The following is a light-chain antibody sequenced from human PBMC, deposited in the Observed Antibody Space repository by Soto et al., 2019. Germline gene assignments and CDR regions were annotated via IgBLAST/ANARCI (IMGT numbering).Light chain of an antibody. Sequence: QSVLTQPPSVSGAPGQRVTISCTGSSSNIGAGYDVHWYRQLPGTAPKLLIYGNSNRPSGVPDRFSGSKSGTSASLAITGIQAKDEADYYCQSYHSSLSGVVFGGGTKLTVL. V-gene: IGLV1-40*01. CDR3: QSYHSSLSGVV. J-gene: IGLJ2*01. CDR1: SSNIGAGYD. CDR2: GNS.